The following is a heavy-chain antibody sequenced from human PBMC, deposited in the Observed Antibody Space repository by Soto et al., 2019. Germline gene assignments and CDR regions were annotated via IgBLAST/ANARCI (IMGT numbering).Heavy chain of an antibody. J-gene: IGHJ3*02. CDR1: GFTFSSYS. V-gene: IGHV3-21*01. D-gene: IGHD6-19*01. Sequence: EVQLVESGGGLVKPGGSLRLSCAASGFTFSSYSMNWVRQAPGKGLEWVSSISSSSSYIYYADSVKGRFTISRDNAKNSLYLQMNSLRAEDTAVYYCARTRVAGPHRVFDIWGQGTMVTVSS. CDR3: ARTRVAGPHRVFDI. CDR2: ISSSSSYI.